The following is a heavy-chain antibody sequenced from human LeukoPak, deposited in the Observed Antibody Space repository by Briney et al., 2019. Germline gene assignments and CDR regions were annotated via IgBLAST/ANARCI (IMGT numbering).Heavy chain of an antibody. J-gene: IGHJ4*02. Sequence: SETLSLTCAVYGGSFSGYYWSWIRQPPGKGLEWIGEINHSGSTNYNPSLKSRVTISVDTSKNQFSLKLSSVTAADTAVYYCAREDWNDYIDYWGQGTLVTVSS. CDR2: INHSGST. D-gene: IGHD1-1*01. CDR3: AREDWNDYIDY. CDR1: GGSFSGYY. V-gene: IGHV4-34*01.